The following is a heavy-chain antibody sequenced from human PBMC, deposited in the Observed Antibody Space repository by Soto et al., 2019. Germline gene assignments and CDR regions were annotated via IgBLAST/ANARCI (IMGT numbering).Heavy chain of an antibody. Sequence: QLQLQESGPGLVKPSETLSLTCTVSGGSISSSSYYWGWIRQPPGKGLEWIGSIYYSGSTYYNPSLKSRVTISVDTSKNQFSLKLSSVTAADTAVYYCAIHIVVVVAPDYYMDVWGKGTTVTVSS. D-gene: IGHD2-15*01. CDR3: AIHIVVVVAPDYYMDV. CDR2: IYYSGST. CDR1: GGSISSSSYY. V-gene: IGHV4-39*01. J-gene: IGHJ6*03.